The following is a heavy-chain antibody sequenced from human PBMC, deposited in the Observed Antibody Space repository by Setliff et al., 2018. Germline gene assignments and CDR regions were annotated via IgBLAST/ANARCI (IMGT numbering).Heavy chain of an antibody. Sequence: ASVKVSCKASGYTFTGFYMHWVRQAPGQGLEWMGWINPNSGGTNYAQKFQGRVTMTTDTSISTAYMEVSRLTSYDTAVYYCARESRVAATNDYWGQGILVTVSS. V-gene: IGHV1-2*02. D-gene: IGHD2-15*01. J-gene: IGHJ4*02. CDR1: GYTFTGFY. CDR3: ARESRVAATNDY. CDR2: INPNSGGT.